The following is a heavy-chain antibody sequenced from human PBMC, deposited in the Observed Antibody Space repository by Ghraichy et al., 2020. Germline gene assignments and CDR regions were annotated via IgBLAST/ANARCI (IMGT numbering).Heavy chain of an antibody. J-gene: IGHJ2*01. Sequence: SQTLSLTCAVYGGSFSGYYWSWIRQPPGKGLEWIGEINHSGSTNYNPSLKSRVTISVDTSKNQFSLKLSSVTAADTAVYYCARGLSVAGYWYFDLWGRGTLVTVSS. CDR1: GGSFSGYY. V-gene: IGHV4-34*01. CDR2: INHSGST. D-gene: IGHD6-19*01. CDR3: ARGLSVAGYWYFDL.